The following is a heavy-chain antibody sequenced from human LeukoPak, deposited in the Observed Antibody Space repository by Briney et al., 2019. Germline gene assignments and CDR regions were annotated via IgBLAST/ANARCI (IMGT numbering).Heavy chain of an antibody. Sequence: PGGSLRLSCAASGFTFSSYAMSWVRQAPGKGLEWVSAISGSGGSTYYADSVKGRFTISRDNSKNTLYLQMNSLRAEDTAVYYCARTYGSGIYNWFDPWGQGTLVTVSS. D-gene: IGHD3-10*01. CDR3: ARTYGSGIYNWFDP. V-gene: IGHV3-23*01. J-gene: IGHJ5*02. CDR1: GFTFSSYA. CDR2: ISGSGGST.